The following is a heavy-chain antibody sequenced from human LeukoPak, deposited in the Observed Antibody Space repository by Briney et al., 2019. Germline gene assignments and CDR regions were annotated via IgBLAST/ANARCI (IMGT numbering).Heavy chain of an antibody. CDR1: GYTLTELS. D-gene: IGHD3-10*01. CDR2: FDPEDGET. Sequence: GASVKVSCKVSGYTLTELSMHWVRQAPGKGLEWMGGFDPEDGETICAQKFQGRVTMTEDTSTDTAYMELSSLRSEGTAVYYCATGTMVRGVMGGDYWGQGTLVTVSS. V-gene: IGHV1-24*01. CDR3: ATGTMVRGVMGGDY. J-gene: IGHJ4*02.